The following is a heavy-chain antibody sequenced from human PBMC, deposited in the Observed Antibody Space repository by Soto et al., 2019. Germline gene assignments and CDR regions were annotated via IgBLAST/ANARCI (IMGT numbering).Heavy chain of an antibody. D-gene: IGHD3-22*01. J-gene: IGHJ4*02. V-gene: IGHV3-23*01. CDR2: ISGSGDAK. CDR3: AKDFDSDETSHGPNDY. Sequence: PXVSLGLSCVASGFSFSIYGMSWVRQAPGKGLEWASIISGSGDAKYYADSVKGRFTISRDNSKNTMYLQMDSLRAEDTAVYYCAKDFDSDETSHGPNDYWGQGTLVTVSS. CDR1: GFSFSIYG.